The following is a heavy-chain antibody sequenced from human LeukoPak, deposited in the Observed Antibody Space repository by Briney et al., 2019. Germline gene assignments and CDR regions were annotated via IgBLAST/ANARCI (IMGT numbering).Heavy chain of an antibody. CDR1: GFTVSNNY. CDR2: ISYDGSNK. J-gene: IGHJ5*02. D-gene: IGHD3-22*01. CDR3: ANLVITMIVDST. Sequence: GGSLRLSCVASGFTVSNNYMSWVRQAPGKGLEWVAVISYDGSNKYYADSVKGRFTISRDNSKNTLYLQMNSLRAEDTAVYYCANLVITMIVDSTWGQGALVTVSS. V-gene: IGHV3-30*18.